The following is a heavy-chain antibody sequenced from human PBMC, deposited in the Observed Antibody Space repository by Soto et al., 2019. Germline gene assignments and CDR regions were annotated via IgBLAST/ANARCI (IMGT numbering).Heavy chain of an antibody. V-gene: IGHV3-48*02. CDR3: ARSLTGLSGWYFDY. D-gene: IGHD6-19*01. J-gene: IGHJ4*02. CDR2: ISSSSSTI. CDR1: GFTFSSYS. Sequence: GGSLRLSCAASGFTFSSYSMNWVRQAPGKGLEWVSYISSSSSTIYYADSVKGRFTISRDNAKNSLYLQMNSLRDEDTAVYYCARSLTGLSGWYFDYWGQGTLVTVSS.